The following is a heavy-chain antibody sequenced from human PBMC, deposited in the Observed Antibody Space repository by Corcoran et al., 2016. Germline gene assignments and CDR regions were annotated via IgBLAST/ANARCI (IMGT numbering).Heavy chain of an antibody. CDR3: ASLNYVWGSYRYGLDY. CDR2: IYYSGST. V-gene: IGHV4-39*01. D-gene: IGHD3-16*02. Sequence: QLQLQESGPGLVKPSETLSLTCTVSGGSISTSSYYWGWIRQPPGKGLEWIGYIYYSGSTYYNPSLKSRVTISVDTSKNQFSLKLSSVTAADTALYYCASLNYVWGSYRYGLDYWGQGTLVTVSS. CDR1: GGSISTSSYY. J-gene: IGHJ4*02.